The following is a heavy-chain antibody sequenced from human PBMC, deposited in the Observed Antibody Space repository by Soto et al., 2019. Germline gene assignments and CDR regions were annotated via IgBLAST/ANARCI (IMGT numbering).Heavy chain of an antibody. CDR3: EAGDSSDTVDH. Sequence: QVQLVQSGAEMKKPGSSVKVSCKASGDTLSHYGVSWVRQVPGKGLEWMGGTTAILGTRDYAQKFQGRMMITSDESNSTCYMELNSVTSDDSGVYCCEAGDSSDTVDHWGQGTLVTVSS. CDR2: TTAILGTR. J-gene: IGHJ4*02. D-gene: IGHD5-18*01. V-gene: IGHV1-69*01. CDR1: GDTLSHYG.